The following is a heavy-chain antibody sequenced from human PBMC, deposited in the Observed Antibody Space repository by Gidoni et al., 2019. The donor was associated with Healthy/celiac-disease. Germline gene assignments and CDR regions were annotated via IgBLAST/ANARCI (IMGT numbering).Heavy chain of an antibody. D-gene: IGHD6-13*01. J-gene: IGHJ5*02. CDR3: ARHAPWQQLVRRGNWFDP. Sequence: QLQLQESGPGLVKPSETLSLTCTVSGGSISSSSYYWGWIRQPPGKGLEWIGSLYYSGSTYYNPSLKSRVTISVDTSKNQFSLKLSSVTAADTAVYYCARHAPWQQLVRRGNWFDPWGQGTLVTVSS. V-gene: IGHV4-39*01. CDR2: LYYSGST. CDR1: GGSISSSSYY.